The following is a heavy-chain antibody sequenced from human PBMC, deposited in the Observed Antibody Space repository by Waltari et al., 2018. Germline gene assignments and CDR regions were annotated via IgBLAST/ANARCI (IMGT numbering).Heavy chain of an antibody. J-gene: IGHJ4*02. V-gene: IGHV5-51*01. D-gene: IGHD2-2*01. Sequence: EVQLVQSGAEVKKPGESLKISCKGSGYSFTSYWIGWVRQLPGKGLEWMGSIYPGDSDTRYSPSFQGQVTISADKSISTAYLQWSSLKASDTAMYYCARRPKYCSSTSCYSYYFDYWGQGTLVTVSS. CDR3: ARRPKYCSSTSCYSYYFDY. CDR2: IYPGDSDT. CDR1: GYSFTSYW.